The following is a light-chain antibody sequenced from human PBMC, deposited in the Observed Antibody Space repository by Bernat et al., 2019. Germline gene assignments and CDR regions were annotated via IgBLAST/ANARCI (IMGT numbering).Light chain of an antibody. CDR3: AAWDDSLSGRGV. CDR2: SNN. J-gene: IGLJ3*02. V-gene: IGLV1-47*02. Sequence: QSVLTQPPSASGTPGQRVTISCSGSSSNIGSNYVYWYQQLPGTAPKLLIYSNNQRPSGVPDRFSGPKSGTTASLAISGLRSEDEADYYCAAWDDSLSGRGVFGGGTKLTVL. CDR1: SSNIGSNY.